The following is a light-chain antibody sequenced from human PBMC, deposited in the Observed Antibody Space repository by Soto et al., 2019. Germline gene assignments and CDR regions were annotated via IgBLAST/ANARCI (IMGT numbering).Light chain of an antibody. CDR2: GAS. V-gene: IGKV3-11*01. J-gene: IGKJ4*01. CDR3: QQRSKLPRT. CDR1: QSVGDY. Sequence: EILLTQSPATLSLSPGARAPLSCRASQSVGDYLAWYPQRPGQAPRLLIYGASNRATGIPARFSASGSETDFTLTISSLQPDDSAVYFCQQRSKLPRTFGGGTKVDIK.